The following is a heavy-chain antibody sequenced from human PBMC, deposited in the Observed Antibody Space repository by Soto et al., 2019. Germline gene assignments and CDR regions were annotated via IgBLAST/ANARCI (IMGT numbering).Heavy chain of an antibody. V-gene: IGHV4-59*01. J-gene: IGHJ2*01. CDR2: IYYSGST. D-gene: IGHD5-12*01. CDR1: GGSISSYY. Sequence: PSETLSLTCTVSGGSISSYYWSWIRQPPGKGLEWIGYIYYSGSTNYNPSLKSRVTISVDTSKNQFSLKLSSVTAADTAVYYCATTANSGYGSRYWYFDLWGHGTLVTVSS. CDR3: ATTANSGYGSRYWYFDL.